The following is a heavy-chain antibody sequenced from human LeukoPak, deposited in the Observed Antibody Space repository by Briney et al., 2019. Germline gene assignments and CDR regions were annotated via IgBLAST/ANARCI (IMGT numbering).Heavy chain of an antibody. D-gene: IGHD6-19*01. CDR1: GFTFRTYG. CDR2: IWHDGSDK. J-gene: IGHJ4*02. Sequence: GGSLRLSCAASGFTFRTYGMHWVRQAPGKGLEWVAVIWHDGSDKYHADSVKGRFTISRDNSKNMLYLQMNSLRAEDTAVYYCASSSGWYLSSDYWGQGTLVTVSS. V-gene: IGHV3-33*01. CDR3: ASSSGWYLSSDY.